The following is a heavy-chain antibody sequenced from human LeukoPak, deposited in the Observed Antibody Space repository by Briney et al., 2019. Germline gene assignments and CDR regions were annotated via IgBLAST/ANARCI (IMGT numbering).Heavy chain of an antibody. CDR1: GYTFTDYY. CDR2: INPNSGGT. J-gene: IGHJ4*02. Sequence: ASVKVSCKASGYTFTDYYMHWVRQAPGQGLEWMGWINPNSGGTNYAQKFQGRVTMTRDTSISTAYMELSRLRSDDTAVYYCARDPPRIAVAVGPFDYWGQGTLVTVSS. D-gene: IGHD6-19*01. V-gene: IGHV1-2*02. CDR3: ARDPPRIAVAVGPFDY.